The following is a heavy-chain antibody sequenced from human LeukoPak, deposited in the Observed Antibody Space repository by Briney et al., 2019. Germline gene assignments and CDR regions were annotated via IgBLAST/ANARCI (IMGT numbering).Heavy chain of an antibody. D-gene: IGHD7-27*01. CDR2: IWYDGNDK. V-gene: IGHV3-33*01. J-gene: IGHJ6*02. Sequence: GGSLRLSCAASGFTFSAYGMHWVRQAPGMGLEWVATIWYDGNDKTYADSVKGRFIISRDNSKNTLYLQMNSLRVEDRAVYYCATRTGGATYYYYGMDVWGQGTTVAVSS. CDR1: GFTFSAYG. CDR3: ATRTGGATYYYYGMDV.